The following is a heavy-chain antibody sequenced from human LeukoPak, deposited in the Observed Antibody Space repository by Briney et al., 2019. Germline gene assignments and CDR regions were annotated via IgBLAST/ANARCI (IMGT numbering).Heavy chain of an antibody. CDR1: GFTFSSYS. D-gene: IGHD3-3*01. Sequence: PGGSLRLSCAASGFTFSSYSMNWVRQAPGKGLEWVSSISSSSSYIYYADSVKGRFTISRDNAKNSLYLQMNSLRAEDTAVYYCARDKTYDDFWSGHDAFDIWGQGTMVTVSS. CDR2: ISSSSSYI. CDR3: ARDKTYDDFWSGHDAFDI. V-gene: IGHV3-21*01. J-gene: IGHJ3*02.